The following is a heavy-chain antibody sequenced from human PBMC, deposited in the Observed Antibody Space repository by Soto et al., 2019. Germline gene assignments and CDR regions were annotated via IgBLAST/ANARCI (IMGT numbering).Heavy chain of an antibody. D-gene: IGHD2-15*01. Sequence: GSLRLSCAASGFTFSTYGMHWVRQAPGKGLEWVAVISYDGSNKYYADSVKGRFTISRDNSKNTLYLQMNMLRTEDAAVYYCAKDLGYCSGGSCYSEGYFDSWGQGALVTVSS. CDR1: GFTFSTYG. V-gene: IGHV3-30*18. CDR2: ISYDGSNK. CDR3: AKDLGYCSGGSCYSEGYFDS. J-gene: IGHJ4*02.